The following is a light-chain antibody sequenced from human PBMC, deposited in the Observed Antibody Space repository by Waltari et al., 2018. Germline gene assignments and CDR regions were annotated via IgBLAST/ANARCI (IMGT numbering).Light chain of an antibody. Sequence: DIVMTQSPLSLPVTPGEPASISCRSSQNLLHSNGYNYLDWYLQKPEQSPQLVIYMGSNRASGVPDRFSGSGSGTDFTLKISRVEAEDVGIYYCMQPLQTPWTFGQGTKVEIK. J-gene: IGKJ1*01. V-gene: IGKV2-28*01. CDR2: MGS. CDR1: QNLLHSNGYNY. CDR3: MQPLQTPWT.